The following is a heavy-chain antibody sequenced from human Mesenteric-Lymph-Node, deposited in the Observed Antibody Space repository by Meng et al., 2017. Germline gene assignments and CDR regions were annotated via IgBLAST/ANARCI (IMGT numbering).Heavy chain of an antibody. V-gene: IGHV1-2*06. Sequence: ASVKVSCKASGYTFTGYYMHWVRQAPGQGLEWMGRINPNSGGTNYAQKFQGRVTMTGDTSISTAYMELSRLRSDDTAVYYCARDGVDTAYYYGMDVWGQGTTVTVSS. D-gene: IGHD5-18*01. CDR2: INPNSGGT. CDR3: ARDGVDTAYYYGMDV. J-gene: IGHJ6*02. CDR1: GYTFTGYY.